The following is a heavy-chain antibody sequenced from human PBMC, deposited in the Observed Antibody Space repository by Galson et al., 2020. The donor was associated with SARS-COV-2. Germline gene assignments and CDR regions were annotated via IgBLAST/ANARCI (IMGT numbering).Heavy chain of an antibody. V-gene: IGHV3-23*01. CDR3: AKAGSVNCFDP. Sequence: GGSLRLSCEASGFTFSSYAMSWVRQAPGKGLEWVSALTTSGASTFYADSVKGRFTISRDNSKNTLYLQMNSLRVEDTAVYYCAKAGSVNCFDPGAREPWSPSPQ. CDR1: GFTFSSYA. CDR2: LTTSGAST. J-gene: IGHJ5*02.